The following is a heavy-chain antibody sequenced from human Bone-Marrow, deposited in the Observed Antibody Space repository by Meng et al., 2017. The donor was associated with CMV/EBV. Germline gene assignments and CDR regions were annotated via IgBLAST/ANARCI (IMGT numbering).Heavy chain of an antibody. V-gene: IGHV1-46*01. CDR3: ARGTNIVVVAATHWFDP. Sequence: TFTSYYMHWVRQAPGQGLEWMGIINPSGGSTSYAQKFQGRVTMTRDTSTSTVYMELSSLRSEDTAVYYCARGTNIVVVAATHWFDPWGQGTLVTVSS. D-gene: IGHD2-15*01. CDR2: INPSGGST. J-gene: IGHJ5*02. CDR1: TFTSYY.